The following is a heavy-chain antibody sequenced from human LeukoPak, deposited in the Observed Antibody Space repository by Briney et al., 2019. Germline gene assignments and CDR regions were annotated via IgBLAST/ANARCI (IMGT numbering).Heavy chain of an antibody. CDR1: GGSISSNNW. V-gene: IGHV4-4*02. J-gene: IGHJ4*02. Sequence: SGTLSLTCAVSGGSISSNNWWNWVRQPPGKGLEWIGEISHSGSTNYNPSLKSRVTISVDKSKNQFSLTLSSVTAADTAVYYCAREAIFGATYYFDYWGQGTLVTVSS. CDR2: ISHSGST. CDR3: AREAIFGATYYFDY. D-gene: IGHD3-3*01.